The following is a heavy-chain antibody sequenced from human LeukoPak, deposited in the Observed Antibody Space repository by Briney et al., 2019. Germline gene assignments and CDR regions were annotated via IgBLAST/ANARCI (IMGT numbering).Heavy chain of an antibody. Sequence: PGGSLRLSCAASGFSFSSHWMNGVRQAPGKGLHWEATIKGDGSEKFYVDSVKGRFTISRDNANNSLYLQMNILRAEDTAVYYCARDGPATDTDLDCWGQGTLVIVSS. V-gene: IGHV3-7*01. J-gene: IGHJ4*02. D-gene: IGHD6-13*01. CDR3: ARDGPATDTDLDC. CDR2: IKGDGSEK. CDR1: GFSFSSHW.